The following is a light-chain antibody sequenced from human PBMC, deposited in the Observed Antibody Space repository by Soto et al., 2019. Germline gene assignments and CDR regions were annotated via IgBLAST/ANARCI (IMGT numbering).Light chain of an antibody. J-gene: IGKJ1*01. V-gene: IGKV1-5*03. CDR1: QTISSW. CDR3: QQYERYST. CDR2: KAS. Sequence: DIQMTQSPSTLSGSVGDRVTITYRASQTISSWLAWYQQKPGKAPKLLIYKASTLKSGVPSRFSGSGSGTEFTLTISSLQPDDFATYYCQQYERYSTFGQGTKVDIK.